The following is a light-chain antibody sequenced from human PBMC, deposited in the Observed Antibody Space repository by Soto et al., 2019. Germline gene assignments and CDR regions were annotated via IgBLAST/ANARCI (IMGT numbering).Light chain of an antibody. CDR1: SSDVGGYNY. J-gene: IGLJ1*01. CDR3: SSYAGNNNPYV. Sequence: QSALTQPHSASGSPGQSVTISCTGTSSDVGGYNYVSWYQHHPGKAPKLMVSEVSKRPSGVPDRFSGSKSGNTASLTVSGLQAEDEADYYCSSYAGNNNPYVFGTGTKLTVL. V-gene: IGLV2-8*01. CDR2: EVS.